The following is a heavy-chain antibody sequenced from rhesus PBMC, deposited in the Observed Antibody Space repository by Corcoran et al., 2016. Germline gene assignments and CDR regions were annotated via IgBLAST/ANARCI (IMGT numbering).Heavy chain of an antibody. CDR2: IYGIGGGT. Sequence: QVQLQESGPGLVKPSETLSLTCAVSGGSISDDYYWSWIRQPPGKGLEWIGYIYGIGGGTNYNPYLMNRVTISIDTSKNQFSLKLSSVTAADTAVYYCARDLGYYSGSYYSFDYWGQGVLVTVSS. J-gene: IGHJ4*01. CDR1: GGSISDDYY. D-gene: IGHD3-16*01. V-gene: IGHV4-106*01. CDR3: ARDLGYYSGSYYSFDY.